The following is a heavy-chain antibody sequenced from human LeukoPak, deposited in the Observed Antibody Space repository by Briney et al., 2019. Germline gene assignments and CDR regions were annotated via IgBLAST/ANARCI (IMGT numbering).Heavy chain of an antibody. V-gene: IGHV3-21*01. CDR3: ARYGVSSSTSYIDF. D-gene: IGHD2-2*01. CDR2: ITGDSAYI. Sequence: PGGSLRLSCAASGSPFSTYAMNRARRAPGGGRKWASCITGDSAYIYYADSVKGRFTISRDNAKNSLYLQMNSLRAEDTAVYYCARYGVSSSTSYIDFWGQGTLVTVSS. CDR1: GSPFSTYA. J-gene: IGHJ4*02.